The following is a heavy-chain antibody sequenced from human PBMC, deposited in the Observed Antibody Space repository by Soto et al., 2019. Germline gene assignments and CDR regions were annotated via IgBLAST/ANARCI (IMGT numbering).Heavy chain of an antibody. D-gene: IGHD3-3*01. V-gene: IGHV1-18*04. CDR2: LSAYTGNK. J-gene: IGHJ4*02. CDR1: GYTFTSYH. Sequence: ASVKVSGKASGYTFTSYHMPWVRPAPGQGLEWRGWLSAYTGNKNSAQKLQARVTMTTDTASSTAYMELRSLRSDDTAVYYCSRMRFFTVDDYYLDYWGQGTLVTVSS. CDR3: SRMRFFTVDDYYLDY.